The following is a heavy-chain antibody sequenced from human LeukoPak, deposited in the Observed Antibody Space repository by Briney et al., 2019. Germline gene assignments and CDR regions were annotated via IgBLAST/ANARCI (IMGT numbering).Heavy chain of an antibody. D-gene: IGHD2-15*01. V-gene: IGHV3-53*01. CDR2: IYSGGTT. CDR1: GFTVRDNY. CDR3: ASHYCNSGSCFFDY. Sequence: SGGSLRLSCEVSGFTVRDNYMSWVRQAPGKGLEWVSVIYSGGTTYYADAVKGRLTISRDNSKNTIYLQMNNLRVEDTAVYYCASHYCNSGSCFFDYWGQGAVVTVSP. J-gene: IGHJ4*02.